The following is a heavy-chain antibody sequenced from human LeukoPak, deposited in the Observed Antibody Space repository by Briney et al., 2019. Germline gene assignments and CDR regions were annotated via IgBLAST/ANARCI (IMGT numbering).Heavy chain of an antibody. V-gene: IGHV1-69*13. Sequence: GASVKVSCKASGGTFSSYAISWVRQAPGQGLEWMGGIIPIFGTANYAQKFQGRVTITADESTSTAYMELSSLRSEDTAVYYCARPPEYDFWSGYYGYYYYGMDVWGQGTTVTVSS. CDR3: ARPPEYDFWSGYYGYYYYGMDV. CDR2: IIPIFGTA. J-gene: IGHJ6*02. CDR1: GGTFSSYA. D-gene: IGHD3-3*01.